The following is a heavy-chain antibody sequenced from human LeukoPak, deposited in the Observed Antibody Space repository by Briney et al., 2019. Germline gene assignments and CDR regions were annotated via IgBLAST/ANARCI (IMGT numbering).Heavy chain of an antibody. D-gene: IGHD5-12*01. CDR2: INQDGSEE. V-gene: IGHV3-7*01. J-gene: IGHJ4*02. CDR1: GITLGNYA. CDR3: VRDGGVSGYDLLDY. Sequence: GGSLRLSYVVSGITLGNYAMSWVRQAPGKGLEWVAHINQDGSEEHYMDSVKARFIISRDNAKNSLSLQMDSLRAEDTAVYYCVRDGGVSGYDLLDYWGQGTLVTVSS.